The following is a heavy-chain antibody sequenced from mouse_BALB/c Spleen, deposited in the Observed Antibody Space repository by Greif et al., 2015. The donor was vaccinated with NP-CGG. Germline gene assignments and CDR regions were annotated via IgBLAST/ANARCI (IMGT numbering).Heavy chain of an antibody. CDR2: ISGGGSYT. CDR1: GFTFSSYG. Sequence: DVKLVESGGGLVKPGGSLKLSCAASGFTFSSYGMSWVRQTPEKRLEWVATISGGGSYTYYPDSVKGRFTISRDNAKNNLYLQMSSLRSEDTALYYCARHEGVSDYDDYFDYWGQGTTLTVSS. J-gene: IGHJ2*01. D-gene: IGHD2-4*01. V-gene: IGHV5-9-2*01. CDR3: ARHEGVSDYDDYFDY.